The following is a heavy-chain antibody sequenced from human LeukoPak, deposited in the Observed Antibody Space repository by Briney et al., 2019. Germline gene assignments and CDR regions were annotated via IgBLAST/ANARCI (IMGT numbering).Heavy chain of an antibody. Sequence: SETLSLTCPVYGGSFSGYSWSWFPQPPGKGLEGIGEINHSGSTNYNPSLKSRVTISVDTSKNQFSLKLSSVTAADTAVYYCARHPRGRRWFYYMDVWGKGTTVTISS. CDR1: GGSFSGYS. J-gene: IGHJ6*03. CDR2: INHSGST. CDR3: ARHPRGRRWFYYMDV. V-gene: IGHV4-34*01. D-gene: IGHD3-10*01.